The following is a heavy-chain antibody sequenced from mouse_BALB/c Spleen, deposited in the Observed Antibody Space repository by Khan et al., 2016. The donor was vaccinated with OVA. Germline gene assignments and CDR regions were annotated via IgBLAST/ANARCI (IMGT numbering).Heavy chain of an antibody. CDR2: IGSGGST. V-gene: IGHV5-6-5*01. CDR3: ARVNGSSGVDY. Sequence: EVELVESGGGLVKPGGSLKLSCAASGFTFSRYPMSWVRQTPEKRLEWVASIGSGGSTYHPDSVKGRFTISRANARNIMFLQLRSLRSEDTAMYFCARVNGSSGVDYWGQGTSLTVSS. J-gene: IGHJ2*02. D-gene: IGHD1-1*01. CDR1: GFTFSRYP.